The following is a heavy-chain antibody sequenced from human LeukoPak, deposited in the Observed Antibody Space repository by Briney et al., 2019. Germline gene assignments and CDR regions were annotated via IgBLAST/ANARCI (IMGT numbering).Heavy chain of an antibody. V-gene: IGHV1-18*04. D-gene: IGHD2-15*01. Sequence: ASVKVSCKASGYTFTSYYMHWVRQAPGQGLEWMGWISAHNGNTKYAQKLQGRATMTTDTSTSTAYMELRNLRSDDTAVYYCARGYYCSGGSCYSGCFDNWGQGTLVTVSS. J-gene: IGHJ4*02. CDR1: GYTFTSYY. CDR2: ISAHNGNT. CDR3: ARGYYCSGGSCYSGCFDN.